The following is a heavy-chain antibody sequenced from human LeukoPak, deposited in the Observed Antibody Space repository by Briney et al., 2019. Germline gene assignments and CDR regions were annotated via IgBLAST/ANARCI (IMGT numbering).Heavy chain of an antibody. D-gene: IGHD3-10*01. CDR2: LSHNGVDK. CDR1: EFTFNNYP. V-gene: IGHV3-30*04. CDR3: ARGDYYDSRTYRFYFEY. J-gene: IGHJ4*02. Sequence: GGSLRLSCAASEFTFNNYPMHWVRQAPGKGLEWVTLLSHNGVDKYYADSVKGRFTVSRDNSKNTLFLQMNSLRAEDMAVYFCARGDYYDSRTYRFYFEYWGQGTLVTVSS.